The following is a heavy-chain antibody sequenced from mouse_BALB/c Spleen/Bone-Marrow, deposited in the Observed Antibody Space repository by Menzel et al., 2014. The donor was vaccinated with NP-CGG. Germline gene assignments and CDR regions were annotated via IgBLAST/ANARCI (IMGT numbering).Heavy chain of an antibody. CDR2: ISSGGSYT. Sequence: VQLKESGGVLVKPGGSLKLSCAASGFTFSTYAMSWVRQSPEKRLEWVAEISSGGSYTYYPDTVTGRFTISRDNAKNTLCLEMSSLRSEDTAMYYCARDGYGSSDWGQGTLVTVSA. D-gene: IGHD1-1*01. CDR1: GFTFSTYA. CDR3: ARDGYGSSD. V-gene: IGHV5-9-4*01. J-gene: IGHJ3*01.